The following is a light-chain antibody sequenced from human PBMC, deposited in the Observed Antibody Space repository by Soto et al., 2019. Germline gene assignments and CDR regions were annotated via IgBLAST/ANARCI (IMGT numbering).Light chain of an antibody. Sequence: DIVMTQSPDSLAVSVGERATINCKSSSNSKNSLAWYQQKPGQPPKLLITWASTRESGVPDRISGSGSETDFTLTISSLQAEDVAVYYCHQYYSTPWTFGQGTKVEIK. CDR1: SNSKNS. V-gene: IGKV4-1*01. CDR2: WAS. CDR3: HQYYSTPWT. J-gene: IGKJ1*01.